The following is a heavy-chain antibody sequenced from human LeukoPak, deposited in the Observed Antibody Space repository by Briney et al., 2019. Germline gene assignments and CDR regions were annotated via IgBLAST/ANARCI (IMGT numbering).Heavy chain of an antibody. CDR1: GGSISSYY. Sequence: PSETLSLTCTVSGGSISSYYWSWIRQPPGKGLEWIGYIYTSGSTNYNPSLKSRVTISVDTSKNQFSLKPSSVTAADTAVYYCAREAAISRDSYGYPKSGVATGWGQGTLVTVSS. D-gene: IGHD5-18*01. CDR3: AREAAISRDSYGYPKSGVATG. CDR2: IYTSGST. V-gene: IGHV4-4*08. J-gene: IGHJ4*02.